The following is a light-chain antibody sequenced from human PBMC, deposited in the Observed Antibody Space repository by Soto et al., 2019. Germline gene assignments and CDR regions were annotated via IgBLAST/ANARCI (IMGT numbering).Light chain of an antibody. CDR3: QSYDSRLSVV. J-gene: IGLJ2*01. V-gene: IGLV1-40*01. CDR1: SSNIGTGYD. Sequence: QSVLTQPPSVSGAPGQRVTISCTGSSSNIGTGYDVHWYQQLPGTAPKLLIYGNSNRPSGVPDRFSGSKSGTSASLAITGLQAEDEADYYCQSYDSRLSVVFGRGTKLTVL. CDR2: GNS.